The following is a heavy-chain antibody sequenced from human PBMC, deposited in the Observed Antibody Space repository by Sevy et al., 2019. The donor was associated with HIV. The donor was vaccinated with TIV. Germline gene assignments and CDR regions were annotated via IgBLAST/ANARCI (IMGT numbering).Heavy chain of an antibody. CDR3: ATGREYYNDKSGYFDY. D-gene: IGHD3-22*01. J-gene: IGHJ4*02. CDR1: GYTLTQLS. V-gene: IGHV1-24*01. Sequence: ASVKVSCKVSGYTLTQLSMHWVRQAPGKGLEWMGGFDPEDGKTIYAQKFQGRLTMTEDTSTDTAYMQLSSLRSEDTAVYYCATGREYYNDKSGYFDYWGQGTLVTVSS. CDR2: FDPEDGKT.